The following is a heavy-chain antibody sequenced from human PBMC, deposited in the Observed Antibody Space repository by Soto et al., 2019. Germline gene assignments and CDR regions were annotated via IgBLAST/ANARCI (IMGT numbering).Heavy chain of an antibody. CDR2: INPSGGST. CDR3: ARHLPEHWLLPYGMDV. V-gene: IGHV1-46*01. J-gene: IGHJ6*02. CDR1: GYTFTSYY. D-gene: IGHD6-19*01. Sequence: ASVKVSCKASGYTFTSYYMHWVRQAPGQGLEWMGIINPSGGSTSYAQKFQGRVTMTRDTSKNQFSLKLSSVTAADTAVYYCARHLPEHWLLPYGMDVWDQGTKVTGSS.